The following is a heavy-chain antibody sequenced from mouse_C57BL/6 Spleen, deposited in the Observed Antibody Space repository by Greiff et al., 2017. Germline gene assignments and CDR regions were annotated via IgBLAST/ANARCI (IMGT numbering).Heavy chain of an antibody. CDR3: ASGGYPLYAMDY. CDR2: IDPTGSST. D-gene: IGHD2-2*01. J-gene: IGHJ4*01. V-gene: IGHV1-64*01. Sequence: QVQLQQPGAELVKPGASVKLSCKASGYTFTSYWMHWVKQRPGQGLEWIGMIDPTGSSTNYNEKFKGKATLTVDKSSSTAYMQLSSLTSEDSAVYYCASGGYPLYAMDYWGQGTSVTVSS. CDR1: GYTFTSYW.